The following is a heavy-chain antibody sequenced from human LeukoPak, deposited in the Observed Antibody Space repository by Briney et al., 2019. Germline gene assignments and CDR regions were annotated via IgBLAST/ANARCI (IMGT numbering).Heavy chain of an antibody. Sequence: PGGSLRLSCAASGFTFSSHGMHWVRQAPGKGLEGVAFKRYDGSNKYYADSVKGRFTISRDNSKNTLYLQMNSLRAEDTAVYYCAKDRRRGYCSGGSCLRFDYWGQGTLVTVSS. CDR3: AKDRRRGYCSGGSCLRFDY. CDR1: GFTFSSHG. J-gene: IGHJ4*02. V-gene: IGHV3-30*02. CDR2: KRYDGSNK. D-gene: IGHD2-15*01.